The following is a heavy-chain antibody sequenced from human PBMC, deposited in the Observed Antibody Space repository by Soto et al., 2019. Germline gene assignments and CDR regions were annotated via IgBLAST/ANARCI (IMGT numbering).Heavy chain of an antibody. CDR2: MFTDVSTT. D-gene: IGHD5-12*01. Sequence: GGSLRLSCAASGFTFSSYGMHWVRQAPGKGLVWVSRMFTDVSTTYYADSVKGRFTISRDNAKSTLYPQMNSLRDEDTAVCYCVRGNTGYGNFDSWGQGTLVTVSS. J-gene: IGHJ4*02. V-gene: IGHV3-74*01. CDR1: GFTFSSYG. CDR3: VRGNTGYGNFDS.